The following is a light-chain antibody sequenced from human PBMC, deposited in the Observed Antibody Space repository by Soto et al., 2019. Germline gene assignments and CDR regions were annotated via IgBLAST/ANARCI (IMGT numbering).Light chain of an antibody. Sequence: QSVLTQPASVSGSPGQSITISCTGSSGDVGGYGYVSWYQQHPCKAPKLIIYEVTKRPSGVSNRFSGSKSGNTASLTISGLQSDDEADYYCTSYTNTSLLRTVFGTGTKVNVL. CDR1: SGDVGGYGY. CDR2: EVT. CDR3: TSYTNTSLLRTV. V-gene: IGLV2-14*01. J-gene: IGLJ1*01.